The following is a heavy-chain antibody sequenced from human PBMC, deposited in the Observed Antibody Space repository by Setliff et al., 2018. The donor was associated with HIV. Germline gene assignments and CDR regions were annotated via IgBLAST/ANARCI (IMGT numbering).Heavy chain of an antibody. Sequence: PGESLKISCKASGFDFTKYWIGWVRQMPGKGLEWMGIVYGGDSGTRYNPSFEGQVTMSADRSITTAYLQWNSLKASDTAMYYCARQPTDTSGYNNWFDSWGQGTLVTVSS. CDR2: VYGGDSGT. V-gene: IGHV5-51*01. J-gene: IGHJ5*01. CDR1: GFDFTKYW. D-gene: IGHD3-3*01. CDR3: ARQPTDTSGYNNWFDS.